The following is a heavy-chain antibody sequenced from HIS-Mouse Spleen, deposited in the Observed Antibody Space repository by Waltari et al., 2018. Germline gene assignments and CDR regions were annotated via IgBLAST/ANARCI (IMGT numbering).Heavy chain of an antibody. D-gene: IGHD6-13*01. V-gene: IGHV1-2*02. CDR2: INPNSGGT. J-gene: IGHJ2*01. Sequence: QVQLVQSGAEVKKPGASVKVSCKASGYTFPGSYMHWVPPAPRQGLEWMGWINPNSGGTNYAQKFQGRVTISVDTSKNQFSLKLSSVTAADTAVYYCAREIPYSSSWYDWYFDLWGRGTLVTVSS. CDR3: AREIPYSSSWYDWYFDL. CDR1: GYTFPGSY.